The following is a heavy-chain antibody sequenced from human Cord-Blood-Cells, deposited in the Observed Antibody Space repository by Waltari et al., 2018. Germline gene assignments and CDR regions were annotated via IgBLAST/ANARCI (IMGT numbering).Heavy chain of an antibody. J-gene: IGHJ6*02. CDR1: GGTFSSYA. Sequence: QVQLVQSGAEVKTPGSSVKVSCKASGGTFSSYAISWVRQAPGQGLEWMGGIIPIFGTANYAQKFQGRVTITADKSTSTAYMELSSLRSEDTAVYYCARAPSGYSSSWYYYYYGMDVWGQGTTVTVSS. V-gene: IGHV1-69*06. CDR3: ARAPSGYSSSWYYYYYGMDV. CDR2: IIPIFGTA. D-gene: IGHD6-13*01.